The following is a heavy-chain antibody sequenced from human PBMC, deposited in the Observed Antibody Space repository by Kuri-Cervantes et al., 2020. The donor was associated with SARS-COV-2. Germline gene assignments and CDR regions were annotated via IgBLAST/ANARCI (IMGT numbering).Heavy chain of an antibody. D-gene: IGHD3-10*01. CDR1: GLTFSSYA. CDR2: IYSGGSST. Sequence: GGSLRLSCAASGLTFSSYAMSWVRQAPGKGLEWVSVIYSGGSSTYYADSVKCRFTISRDNSKNTLYLQMNSLRAEDTAVYYCASMVRGNYGMDVWGQGTTVTVSS. V-gene: IGHV3-23*03. CDR3: ASMVRGNYGMDV. J-gene: IGHJ6*02.